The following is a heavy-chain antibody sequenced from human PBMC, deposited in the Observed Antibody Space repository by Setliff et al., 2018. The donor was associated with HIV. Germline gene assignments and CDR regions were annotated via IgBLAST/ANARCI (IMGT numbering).Heavy chain of an antibody. J-gene: IGHJ3*02. CDR3: ARDSGRRNDAFDI. Sequence: SETLSLTCTVSGDFFSSDYYWGWIRQSPGKGLEWIGYIYYSGSTYYNPSLKSRVTISVDTSKDQFSLKLSSVTAADTAVYYCARDSGRRNDAFDIWGQGTMVTV. V-gene: IGHV4-30-4*08. CDR1: GDFFSSDYY. CDR2: IYYSGST. D-gene: IGHD3-10*01.